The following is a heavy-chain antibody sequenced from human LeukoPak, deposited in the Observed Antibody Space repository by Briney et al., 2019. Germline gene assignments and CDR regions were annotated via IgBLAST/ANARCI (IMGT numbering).Heavy chain of an antibody. V-gene: IGHV4-39*07. CDR1: GGSISSSSYY. CDR2: IYYSGST. Sequence: PSETLSLTCTVSGGSISSSSYYWGWIRQPPGKGLEWIGSIYYSGSTYYNPSLKSRVTISVDTSKNQFSLKLSSVTAADTAVYYCARDPGGSLSSHFDYWGQGTLVTVSS. J-gene: IGHJ4*02. CDR3: ARDPGGSLSSHFDY. D-gene: IGHD1-26*01.